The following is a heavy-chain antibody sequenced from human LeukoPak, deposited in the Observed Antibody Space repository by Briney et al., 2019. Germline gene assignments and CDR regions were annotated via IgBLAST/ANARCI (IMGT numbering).Heavy chain of an antibody. Sequence: PGGSLRLSCAASGFTFSSYTMNWVRQAPGKGLEWVSSISGSSSYISYADSLKGRFTISRDNAKNSLYLQMNSLRAEDTAVYYCARDVDTAMVTFDYWGQGTLVTVSS. J-gene: IGHJ4*02. V-gene: IGHV3-21*01. D-gene: IGHD5-18*01. CDR3: ARDVDTAMVTFDY. CDR2: ISGSSSYI. CDR1: GFTFSSYT.